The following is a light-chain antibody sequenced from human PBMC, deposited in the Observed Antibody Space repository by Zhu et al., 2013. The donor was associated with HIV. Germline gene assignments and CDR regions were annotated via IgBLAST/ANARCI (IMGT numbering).Light chain of an antibody. V-gene: IGLV2-14*01. Sequence: QSALTQPASVSGSHGQSITISCTGSPTDVGGYNYVSWYQHRPGKAPKVIIYEVTHRPTGISDRFSGSKSGNTASLTISGLQAEDEADYYCSSYRSSSTLVVFGGGTKLTVL. CDR2: EVT. J-gene: IGLJ2*01. CDR3: SSYRSSSTLVV. CDR1: PTDVGGYNY.